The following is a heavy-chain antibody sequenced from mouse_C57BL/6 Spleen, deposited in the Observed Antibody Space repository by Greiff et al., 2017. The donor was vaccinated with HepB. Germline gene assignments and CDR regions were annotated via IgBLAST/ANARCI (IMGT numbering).Heavy chain of an antibody. V-gene: IGHV1-62-2*01. CDR1: GYTFTEYT. CDR2: FYPGSGSI. D-gene: IGHD2-5*01. Sequence: VKLQESGAELVKPGASVKLSCKASGYTFTEYTIHWVKQRSGQGLEWIGWFYPGSGSIKYNEKFKDKATLTADKSSSTVYMELSRLTSEDSAVYFCARHEGLPNSNYPAWFAYWGQGTLVTVSA. J-gene: IGHJ3*01. CDR3: ARHEGLPNSNYPAWFAY.